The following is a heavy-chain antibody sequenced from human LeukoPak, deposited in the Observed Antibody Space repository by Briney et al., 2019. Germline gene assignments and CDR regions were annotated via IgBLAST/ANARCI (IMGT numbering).Heavy chain of an antibody. CDR3: AKDIGESGAY. V-gene: IGHV3-23*01. CDR2: VGCSGGDK. Sequence: GGSLRLSCAASGFTFRSYAMSWVRQAPGKGLEWVSAVGCSGGDKYSASSVKGRFTISRDNSKNTVYLQMNSLRAEDTAIYYCAKDIGESGAYWGQGTL. J-gene: IGHJ4*02. D-gene: IGHD3-16*01. CDR1: GFTFRSYA.